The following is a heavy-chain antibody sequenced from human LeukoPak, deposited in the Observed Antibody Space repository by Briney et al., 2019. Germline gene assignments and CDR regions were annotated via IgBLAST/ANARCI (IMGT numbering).Heavy chain of an antibody. CDR1: GFTFSGFW. CDR3: ARSSYSSSSSV. CDR2: INSDGSEG. V-gene: IGHV3-7*03. Sequence: PGGSLRLSWAVSGFTFSGFWMSWSRQAPGKGLEWVASINSDGSEGYYADVVKGRFTISRDNAKNSLYLQINSLRAEDTAVYYCARSSYSSSSSVWGQGTMVTVSS. J-gene: IGHJ3*01. D-gene: IGHD6-6*01.